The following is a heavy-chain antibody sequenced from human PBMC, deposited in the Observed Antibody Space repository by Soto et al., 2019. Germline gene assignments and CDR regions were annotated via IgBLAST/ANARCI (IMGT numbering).Heavy chain of an antibody. CDR1: GYTFTGYY. CDR2: INPNSGGT. D-gene: IGHD2-15*01. Sequence: QVQLVQSGAEVKKPGASVKVSCKASGYTFTGYYMHWVRQAPGQGLEWMGWINPNSGGTNYALKFQGWVTMTRDTSISTAYMELSRLRSDDTAVYYCARDSPLGYCSGGSCYSLAFDYWGQGTLVTVSS. V-gene: IGHV1-2*04. J-gene: IGHJ4*02. CDR3: ARDSPLGYCSGGSCYSLAFDY.